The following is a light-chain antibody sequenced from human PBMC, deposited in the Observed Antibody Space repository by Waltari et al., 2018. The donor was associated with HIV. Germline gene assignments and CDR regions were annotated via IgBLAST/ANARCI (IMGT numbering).Light chain of an antibody. CDR1: RSTIGAGYD. J-gene: IGLJ2*01. Sequence: QSVLTQPPSVSGAPGQRVTLSCTGSRSTIGAGYDVHWYQQLPGKAPKLLIYGNRHRPSGVPDRFSGSKSGTSASLAITGLQAEDEADYYCQSYDSTLSGHVIFGIGTKLTV. V-gene: IGLV1-40*01. CDR3: QSYDSTLSGHVI. CDR2: GNR.